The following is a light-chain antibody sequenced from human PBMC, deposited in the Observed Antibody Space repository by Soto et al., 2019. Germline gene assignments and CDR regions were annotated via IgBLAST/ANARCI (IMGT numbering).Light chain of an antibody. CDR3: QQYGSSPRT. Sequence: DIQMTQSPSSLSASLGDRVTITCRASQGIGVYLAWFQQKPGKVPRLLIYAASSRATGIPDRFSGSGSGTDFTLTISRLEPEDFAVYYCQQYGSSPRTFGQGTKLEIK. CDR2: AAS. V-gene: IGKV1-NL1*01. J-gene: IGKJ2*01. CDR1: QGIGVY.